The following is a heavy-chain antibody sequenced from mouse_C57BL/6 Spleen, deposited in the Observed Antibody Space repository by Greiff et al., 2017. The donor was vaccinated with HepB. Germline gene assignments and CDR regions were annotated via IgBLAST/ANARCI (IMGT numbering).Heavy chain of an antibody. CDR2: IWSGGST. J-gene: IGHJ1*03. Sequence: VMLAESGPGLVQPSQSLSITCTVSGFSLTSYGVHWVRQSPGKGLEWLGVIWSGGSTDYNAAFISRLSISKDNSKSQVFFKMNSLQADDTAIYYCARGPVTTVVGGYFDVWGTGTTVTVSS. CDR1: GFSLTSYG. V-gene: IGHV2-2*01. D-gene: IGHD1-1*01. CDR3: ARGPVTTVVGGYFDV.